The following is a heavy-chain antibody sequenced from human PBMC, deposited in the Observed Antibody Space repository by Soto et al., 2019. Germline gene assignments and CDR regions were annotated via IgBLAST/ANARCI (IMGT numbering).Heavy chain of an antibody. CDR3: ARVGRDYKGSGEHAFDI. D-gene: IGHD3-10*01. V-gene: IGHV3-33*01. Sequence: QVQLVESGGGVVQPGRSLRLSCAASGITFSSYGMHWVRQAPGKGLEWVALIWYDGSNKYYADSVKGRFTISRDNYRNPLYLQMNSMRAEDTAVYYCARVGRDYKGSGEHAFDILGPGTMVTVSS. CDR2: IWYDGSNK. J-gene: IGHJ3*02. CDR1: GITFSSYG.